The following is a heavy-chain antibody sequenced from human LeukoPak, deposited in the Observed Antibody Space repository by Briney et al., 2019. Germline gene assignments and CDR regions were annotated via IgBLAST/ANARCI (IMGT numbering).Heavy chain of an antibody. Sequence: SETLSLTCTVSGGSISSYYWSWIRQPPGKGLEWIGYIYYSGSTNYNPSLKSRVTISVDTSKNQFSLKLSSVTAADTAVYYCARDTAGLLDYWGQGTLVTVSS. CDR1: GGSISSYY. CDR3: ARDTAGLLDY. J-gene: IGHJ4*02. D-gene: IGHD3/OR15-3a*01. CDR2: IYYSGST. V-gene: IGHV4-59*01.